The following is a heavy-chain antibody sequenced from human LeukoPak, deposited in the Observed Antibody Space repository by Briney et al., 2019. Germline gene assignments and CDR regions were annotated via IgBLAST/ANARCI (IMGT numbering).Heavy chain of an antibody. J-gene: IGHJ5*01. Sequence: GGSLRLSCAASGFTFSSYAMSWVRQAPGKGLEWVSVISGSGGSTYYADYVKGRFTISRDNSKNTLYLQMNSLRVDDRAVYFCTRAITYFYGSVAYDWFESWGQGIRVTVSS. CDR1: GFTFSSYA. D-gene: IGHD3-10*01. CDR3: TRAITYFYGSVAYDWFES. V-gene: IGHV3-23*01. CDR2: ISGSGGST.